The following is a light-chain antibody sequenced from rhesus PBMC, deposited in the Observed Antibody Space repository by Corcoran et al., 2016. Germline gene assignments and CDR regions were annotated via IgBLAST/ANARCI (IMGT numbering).Light chain of an antibody. Sequence: EIVMTQSPATLALSPGERATLSCRASQSVSSYLAWYQQTLGQAPRRLIDGASSSATGIPDRFSGSGSGTEFTLTISSLEPEDVGVYFCLQSSNWPRTFGQGTKVEIK. CDR1: QSVSSY. V-gene: IGKV3-24*04. CDR3: LQSSNWPRT. J-gene: IGKJ1*01. CDR2: GAS.